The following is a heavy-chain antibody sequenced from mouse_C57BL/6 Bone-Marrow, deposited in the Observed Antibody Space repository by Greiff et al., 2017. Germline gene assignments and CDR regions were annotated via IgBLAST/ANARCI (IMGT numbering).Heavy chain of an antibody. CDR2: ISGGGGNT. J-gene: IGHJ2*01. CDR1: GFTFSSYT. CDR3: ARPVYGYYFDY. Sequence: VKLVESGGGLVKPGGSLKLSCAASGFTFSSYTMSWVRQTPEKRLEWVATISGGGGNTYYPGSVKGRFTSSRDNAKNTLYLQMGSLRSEYTALYYCARPVYGYYFDYWGQGTTLTVSS. D-gene: IGHD1-1*01. V-gene: IGHV5-9*01.